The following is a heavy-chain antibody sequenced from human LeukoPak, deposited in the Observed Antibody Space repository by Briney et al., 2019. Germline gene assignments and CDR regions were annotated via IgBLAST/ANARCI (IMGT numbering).Heavy chain of an antibody. CDR1: GFTFSSYA. J-gene: IGHJ4*02. CDR2: IFGSGGST. Sequence: GGSLRLSCVASGFTFSSYAMYWVRQAPGKGLEWASGIFGSGGSTDYADSVKGRFTISRDNSKNTVYLQMNSLRAEDTAVYYCAKTTTGYSSGRFPGWPVDYWGQGTLVTVSS. V-gene: IGHV3-23*01. D-gene: IGHD6-19*01. CDR3: AKTTTGYSSGRFPGWPVDY.